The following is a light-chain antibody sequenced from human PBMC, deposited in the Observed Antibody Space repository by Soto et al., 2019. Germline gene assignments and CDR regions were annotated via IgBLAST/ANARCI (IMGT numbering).Light chain of an antibody. CDR1: QTISSW. CDR2: KAP. CDR3: QHYNSYSEA. V-gene: IGKV1-5*03. Sequence: DIQMPQSPSTLYGSVGDSVTITCRASQTISSWLAWYQQKPGKAPKLLIYKAPTLKSGVPSRFSGSGSGTEFTLTISSLQPDDFATDCCQHYNSYSEAFGQGTKVELK. J-gene: IGKJ1*01.